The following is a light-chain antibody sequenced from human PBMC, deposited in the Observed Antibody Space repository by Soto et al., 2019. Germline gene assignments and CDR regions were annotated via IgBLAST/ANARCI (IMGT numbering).Light chain of an antibody. V-gene: IGLV2-14*03. J-gene: IGLJ1*01. Sequence: QSALTQPASVSGSPGQSITISCTGTSSDVGAYDFVSWYQQHPDKAPKLMIYEVRGRPSGVSNRFSGSKSFNTATLTISGLHAEDEADYYCSSHTTRNTRVFGTGTKVTVL. CDR1: SSDVGAYDF. CDR2: EVR. CDR3: SSHTTRNTRV.